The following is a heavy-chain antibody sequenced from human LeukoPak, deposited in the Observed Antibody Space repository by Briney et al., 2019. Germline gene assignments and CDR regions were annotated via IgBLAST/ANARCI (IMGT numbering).Heavy chain of an antibody. CDR1: GGSISSSSYY. J-gene: IGHJ6*03. CDR3: ARGDYYYMDV. CDR2: IYYSGST. V-gene: IGHV4-61*01. Sequence: PSETLSLTCTVSGGSISSSSYYWSRIRQPPGKGLEWIGYIYYSGSTNYNPSLKSRVTISIDTSKNQFSLKLSSVTAADTAVYYCARGDYYYMDVWGKGTTVTVPS.